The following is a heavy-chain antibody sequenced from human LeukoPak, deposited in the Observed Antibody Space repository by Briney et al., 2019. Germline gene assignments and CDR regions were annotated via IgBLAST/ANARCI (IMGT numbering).Heavy chain of an antibody. CDR1: GGSFSGYY. CDR2: INRSGST. Sequence: PSETLSLTCAVYGGSFSGYYWSWIRQPPGKGLEWIGEINRSGSTNYNPSLKSRVTISVDTSKNQFSLKLSSVTAADTAVYYCARGQRRGYSYGYNWFDPWGQGTLVTVSS. J-gene: IGHJ5*02. CDR3: ARGQRRGYSYGYNWFDP. D-gene: IGHD5-18*01. V-gene: IGHV4-34*01.